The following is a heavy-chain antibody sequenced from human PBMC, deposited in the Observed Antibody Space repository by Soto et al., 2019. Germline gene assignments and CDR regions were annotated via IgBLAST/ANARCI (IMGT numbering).Heavy chain of an antibody. CDR3: VRDYYISHYCYGMDV. Sequence: GGSLILSCAVSGFTLSTYWMHWVRHAPGKGLMWVSRINPDGSDRNYADSVKGRFTISRDNAKNTLYLQMNSLRAEDTAVYFCVRDYYISHYCYGMDVWGQGTTVTVSS. CDR1: GFTLSTYW. V-gene: IGHV3-74*01. D-gene: IGHD3-22*01. J-gene: IGHJ6*02. CDR2: INPDGSDR.